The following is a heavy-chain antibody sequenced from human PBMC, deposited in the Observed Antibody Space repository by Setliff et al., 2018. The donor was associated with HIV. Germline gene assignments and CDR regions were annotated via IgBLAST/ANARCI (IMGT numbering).Heavy chain of an antibody. CDR2: ISLSGST. J-gene: IGHJ5*02. D-gene: IGHD2-8*01. V-gene: IGHV4-38-2*02. CDR3: ARGVQAQVVLMSYVKGRFDP. CDR1: GYSLSSASY. Sequence: PSETLSLTCSVSGYSLSSASYWGWIRQSPEKGLEWIGSISLSGSTYYNPSLQSRVTISIDMSKNQFSLKLISLTAADTAKYFCARGVQAQVVLMSYVKGRFDPWGQGTQVTVSS.